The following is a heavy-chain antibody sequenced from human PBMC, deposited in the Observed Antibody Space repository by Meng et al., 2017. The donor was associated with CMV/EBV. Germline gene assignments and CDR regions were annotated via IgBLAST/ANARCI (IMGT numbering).Heavy chain of an antibody. J-gene: IGHJ5*02. CDR3: ARGMYYYGSGSYWWFDP. CDR1: GFTFSSYD. V-gene: IGHV3-13*01. Sequence: GESLKISCVASGFTFSSYDMHWVRQATGKGLEWVSAIGTAGDTYYPGSVKGRFTISRENAKNSLYLQMNSLRAGDTAVYYCARGMYYYGSGSYWWFDPWGQGTLVTVSS. D-gene: IGHD3-10*01. CDR2: IGTAGDT.